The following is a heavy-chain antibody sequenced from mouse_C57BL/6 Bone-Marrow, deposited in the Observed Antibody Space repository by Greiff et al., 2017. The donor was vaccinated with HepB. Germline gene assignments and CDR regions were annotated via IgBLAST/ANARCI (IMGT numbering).Heavy chain of an antibody. CDR1: GFTFSDYY. D-gene: IGHD1-1*01. V-gene: IGHV5-12*01. CDR2: ISNGGGST. CDR3: ARHGGKNYGSFAY. J-gene: IGHJ3*01. Sequence: EVKLEESGGGLVQPGGSLKLSCAASGFTFSDYYMYWVRQTPEKRLEWVAYISNGGGSTYYPDTVKGRFTLSRDNAKNTLYLQMSRLKSEDTAMYYCARHGGKNYGSFAYWGQGTLVTVSA.